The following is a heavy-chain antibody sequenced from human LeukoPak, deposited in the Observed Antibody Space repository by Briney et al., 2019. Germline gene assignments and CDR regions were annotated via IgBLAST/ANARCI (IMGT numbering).Heavy chain of an antibody. CDR1: GGSISSYY. D-gene: IGHD3-10*01. CDR2: IYYSGST. Sequence: SETLSLTCTVSGGSISSYYWSWIRQPPGKGLEWIGYIYYSGSTNYNPSLKSRVTISVDTSKNQFSLKLSSVTAADTAVYYCARSRYYYGWFDPWGQGTLVTVSS. J-gene: IGHJ5*02. CDR3: ARSRYYYGWFDP. V-gene: IGHV4-59*01.